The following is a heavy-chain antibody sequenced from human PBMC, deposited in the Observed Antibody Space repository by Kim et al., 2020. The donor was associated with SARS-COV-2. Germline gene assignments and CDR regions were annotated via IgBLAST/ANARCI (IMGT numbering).Heavy chain of an antibody. J-gene: IGHJ3*02. CDR1: GFTFSSYA. Sequence: GGSLRLSCSASGFTFSSYAMNWVRQAPGKGLEWVSVISGSGGNTNYADSVKGRFTISRDNSKDTVHLQMSSLGDEDTAVYYCVKGMGWFLNSLLYNTGALEIWGQGTVVTVSS. CDR2: ISGSGGNT. D-gene: IGHD3-10*01. CDR3: VKGMGWFLNSLLYNTGALEI. V-gene: IGHV3-23*01.